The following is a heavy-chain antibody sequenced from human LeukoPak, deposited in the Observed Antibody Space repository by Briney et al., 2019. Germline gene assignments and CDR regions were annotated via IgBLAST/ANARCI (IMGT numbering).Heavy chain of an antibody. D-gene: IGHD6-6*01. CDR1: GGSISSGAYS. CDR2: VYYSGGT. J-gene: IGHJ6*03. CDR3: ARDWGVSARPGYMDV. Sequence: TSETLSLTCADSGGSISSGAYSWSWIRQPPRKGLEWIGYVYYSGGTYYNPSLKSRVTISVDTSKNQFSLKLSSVTAADTAVYYWARDWGVSARPGYMDVWGKGTTVTVSS. V-gene: IGHV4-30-4*07.